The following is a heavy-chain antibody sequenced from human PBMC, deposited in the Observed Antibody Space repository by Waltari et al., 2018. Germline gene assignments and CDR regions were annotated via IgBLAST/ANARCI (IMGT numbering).Heavy chain of an antibody. CDR2: ISVYDGIT. CDR1: GDSFNKFR. J-gene: IGHJ3*01. V-gene: IGHV1-18*01. Sequence: QLQLVQSAVEVQKPGASVKVSCKASGDSFNKFRITWLRQAPGQGPEWLGWISVYDGITDYAQKVQGRVTLTTDSSTTTAYLELRSLRSDDTAVYYCARDLGLGELINTFDVWGQGTMVTVSS. CDR3: ARDLGLGELINTFDV. D-gene: IGHD3-16*01.